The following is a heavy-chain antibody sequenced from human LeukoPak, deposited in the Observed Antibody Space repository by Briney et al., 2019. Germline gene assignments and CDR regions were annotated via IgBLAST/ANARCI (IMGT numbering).Heavy chain of an antibody. CDR3: AKGGGNYYYFDY. J-gene: IGHJ4*01. CDR2: ISGSGGST. Sequence: GGSLRLSCAASGFTFSSYAMSWVRQAPGKGLEWVSAISGSGGSTYYADSVKGRSTISRDNSKNTLYLQMNSLRAEDTAVYYCAKGGGNYYYFDYWGHGTLVTVSS. D-gene: IGHD1-26*01. V-gene: IGHV3-23*01. CDR1: GFTFSSYA.